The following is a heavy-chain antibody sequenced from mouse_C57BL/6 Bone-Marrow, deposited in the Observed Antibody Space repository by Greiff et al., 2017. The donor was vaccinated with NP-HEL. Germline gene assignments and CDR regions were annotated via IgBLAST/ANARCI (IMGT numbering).Heavy chain of an antibody. CDR1: GYTFTSYW. CDR3: TIYGNSYYYFDY. CDR2: INPSNGGT. V-gene: IGHV1-53*01. J-gene: IGHJ2*01. Sequence: QVQLQQPGTELVKPGASVKLSCKASGYTFTSYWMHWVKQRPGQGLEWIGNINPSNGGTNYNEKFKSKSTLTVDKSSSTAYMQLSSLTSEDATVYYCTIYGNSYYYFDYWGQGTTLTVSA. D-gene: IGHD1-1*01.